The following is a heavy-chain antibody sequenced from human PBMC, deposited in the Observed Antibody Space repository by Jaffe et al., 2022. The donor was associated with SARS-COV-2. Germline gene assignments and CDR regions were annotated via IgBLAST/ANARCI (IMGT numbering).Heavy chain of an antibody. V-gene: IGHV3-33*01. D-gene: IGHD6-6*01. CDR1: GFTFSAYG. CDR2: IWYHGNNE. J-gene: IGHJ4*02. Sequence: QVQLVESGGGVVQPGGSLRLSCVTSGFTFSAYGFHWVRQAPGKGLEWVADIWYHGNNEYYADSVKGRFDISRDNSKNTLYLQMNSLRAEDTAVYYCARDGAIARLEIWGQGTLVTVSS. CDR3: ARDGAIARLEI.